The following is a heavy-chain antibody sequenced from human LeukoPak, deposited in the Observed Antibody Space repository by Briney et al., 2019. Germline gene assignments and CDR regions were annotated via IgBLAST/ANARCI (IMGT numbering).Heavy chain of an antibody. V-gene: IGHV1-24*01. CDR1: GYTLTELS. Sequence: ASVKVSCKVSGYTLTELSMHWVRQAPGKGLEWMGGFDPEDGETIYAQKFQGRVTMTEDTSTDTAYMELSSLRSEDTAVYYCATDELVVPAAQTLASWGQGTRVTVSS. CDR2: FDPEDGET. D-gene: IGHD2-2*01. J-gene: IGHJ5*02. CDR3: ATDELVVPAAQTLAS.